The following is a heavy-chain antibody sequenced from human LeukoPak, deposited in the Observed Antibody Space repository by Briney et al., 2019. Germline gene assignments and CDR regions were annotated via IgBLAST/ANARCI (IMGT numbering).Heavy chain of an antibody. CDR3: ARGRSGYNWAFDI. D-gene: IGHD5-24*01. CDR1: GVSITGYY. Sequence: PSETLSLTCTVSGVSITGYYWSWIRQPPGKGLAWIGYAYYSGSTDNNPSLKSRVTISVDTSKNQFSLKLSSVTAADTAVYYCARGRSGYNWAFDIWGQGTMVTVSS. J-gene: IGHJ3*02. CDR2: AYYSGST. V-gene: IGHV4-59*01.